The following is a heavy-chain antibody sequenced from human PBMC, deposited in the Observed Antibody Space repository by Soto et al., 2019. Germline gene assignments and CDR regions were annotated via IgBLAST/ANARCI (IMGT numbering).Heavy chain of an antibody. CDR3: AGGEYYYDSSGYYHY. J-gene: IGHJ4*02. Sequence: SETLSLTCTVSGGSMISYYWSWIRQPPGKGLEWIGFIYYAWSTKYNPSLNSRVTISVDTSKNQFSPQLTSVTAADTAVYYCAGGEYYYDSSGYYHYWGQXSLVTVSS. CDR1: GGSMISYY. D-gene: IGHD3-22*01. CDR2: IYYAWST. V-gene: IGHV4-59*08.